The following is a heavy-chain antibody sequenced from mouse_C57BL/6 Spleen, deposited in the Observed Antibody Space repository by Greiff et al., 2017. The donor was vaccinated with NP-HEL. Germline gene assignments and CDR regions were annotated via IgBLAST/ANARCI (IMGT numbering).Heavy chain of an antibody. J-gene: IGHJ2*01. CDR2: INPGSGGT. D-gene: IGHD2-4*01. CDR1: GYAFTNYL. Sequence: VHLVESGAELVRPGTSVKVSCKASGYAFTNYLIEWVKQRPGQGLEWIGVINPGSGGTNYNEKFKGKATLTADKSSSTAYMQLSSLTSEDSAVYFCARGGYYDPFDYWGQGTTLTVSS. V-gene: IGHV1-54*01. CDR3: ARGGYYDPFDY.